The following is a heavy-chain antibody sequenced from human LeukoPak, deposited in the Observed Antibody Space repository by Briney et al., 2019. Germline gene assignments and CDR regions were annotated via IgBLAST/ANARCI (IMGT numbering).Heavy chain of an antibody. CDR2: INHSGSA. J-gene: IGHJ4*02. Sequence: SETLSLTCAVYGGSFSGYYWSWIRQPPGKGLEWIGEINHSGSANYNPSLKSRVTISVDTSKNQFSLNLSSVTAADTAVYFCARVKAVVTPWVFDYWGQGSLVTVSS. CDR1: GGSFSGYY. V-gene: IGHV4-34*01. CDR3: ARVKAVVTPWVFDY. D-gene: IGHD4-23*01.